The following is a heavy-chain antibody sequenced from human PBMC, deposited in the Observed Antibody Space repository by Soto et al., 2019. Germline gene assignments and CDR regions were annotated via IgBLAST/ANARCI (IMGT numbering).Heavy chain of an antibody. V-gene: IGHV4-34*01. J-gene: IGHJ2*01. CDR2: INDRGSI. D-gene: IGHD3-9*01. CDR1: GGSFSGYY. Sequence: QVQLQQWGAGPVRSLENLSLTCGVSGGSFSGYYWAWIRQSPGKGLEWIGEINDRGSINYNPSLKSRVSISVDTSKNHYSLNLRSVTAADTAVYYCARESHDILTGPPWVWYFDLWGRDTLVTVSS. CDR3: ARESHDILTGPPWVWYFDL.